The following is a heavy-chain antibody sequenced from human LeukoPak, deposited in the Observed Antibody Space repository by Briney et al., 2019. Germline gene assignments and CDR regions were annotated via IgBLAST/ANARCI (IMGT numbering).Heavy chain of an antibody. D-gene: IGHD5-18*01. CDR2: IYYSGST. CDR1: GGSISSDGYY. CDR3: AREWVTAMVFDY. J-gene: IGHJ4*02. Sequence: SQTLSLTCTVSGGSISSDGYYWSWIRQHPGKGLEWIGYIYYSGSTYYNPSLKSRVTISVDTSKNQFSLKLSSVTAADTAVYYCAREWVTAMVFDYWGQGTLVTVSS. V-gene: IGHV4-31*03.